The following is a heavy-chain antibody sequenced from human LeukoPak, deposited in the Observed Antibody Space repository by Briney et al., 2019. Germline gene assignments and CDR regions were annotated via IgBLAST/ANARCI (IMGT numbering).Heavy chain of an antibody. J-gene: IGHJ1*01. D-gene: IGHD6-13*01. Sequence: GGSLRLSCAASGFTFNNYNMNWVRQAPGKGLEWVSYISSSGTHKLYVDSVEGRFTISRDNAKNSLYLQMNSLRAEDTAVYYCANPPLYSSSWYPKVFQHWGQGTLVTVSS. V-gene: IGHV3-21*05. CDR3: ANPPLYSSSWYPKVFQH. CDR1: GFTFNNYN. CDR2: ISSSGTHK.